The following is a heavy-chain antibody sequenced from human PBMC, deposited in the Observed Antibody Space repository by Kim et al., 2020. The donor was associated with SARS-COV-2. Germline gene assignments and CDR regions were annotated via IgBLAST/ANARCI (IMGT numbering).Heavy chain of an antibody. CDR1: GYTFTSYD. CDR2: MNPNSGNT. D-gene: IGHD3-10*01. V-gene: IGHV1-8*01. Sequence: ASVKVSCKASGYTFTSYDINWVRQATGQGLEWMGWMNPNSGNTGYAQKFQGRVTMTRNTSISTAYMELSSLRSEDTAVYYCAITMVRGVIPYYYYGMDVWGQGTTVTVSS. CDR3: AITMVRGVIPYYYYGMDV. J-gene: IGHJ6*02.